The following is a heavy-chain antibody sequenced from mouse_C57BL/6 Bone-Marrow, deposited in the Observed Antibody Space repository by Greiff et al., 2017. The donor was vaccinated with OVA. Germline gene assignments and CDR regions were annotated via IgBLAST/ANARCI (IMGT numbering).Heavy chain of an antibody. J-gene: IGHJ2*01. CDR1: GYTFTNYW. D-gene: IGHD2-4*01. V-gene: IGHV1-63*01. Sequence: VKLMESGAELVRPGTSVKMSCKASGYTFTNYWIGWAKQRPGHGLEWIGDIYPGGGYTNYNEKFKGKATLTADKSSSTAYMQFSSLTSEDSAIYYCARWLIYYDPWGQGTTLTVSS. CDR3: ARWLIYYDP. CDR2: IYPGGGYT.